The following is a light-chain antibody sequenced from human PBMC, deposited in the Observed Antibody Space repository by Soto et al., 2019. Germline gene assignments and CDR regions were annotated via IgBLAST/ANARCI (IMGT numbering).Light chain of an antibody. CDR1: QSVLYSSNNKNY. V-gene: IGKV4-1*01. CDR2: WAS. CDR3: QQYYSRPIT. J-gene: IGKJ5*01. Sequence: DIVMTQSPDSLAVSLGERATINCKSSQSVLYSSNNKNYLAWYQQKPGQPPKLVIYWASTRESGVPDRLTGRGSGTDFTLTISSLQAEDVAVYYCQQYYSRPITFGQGTRLEIK.